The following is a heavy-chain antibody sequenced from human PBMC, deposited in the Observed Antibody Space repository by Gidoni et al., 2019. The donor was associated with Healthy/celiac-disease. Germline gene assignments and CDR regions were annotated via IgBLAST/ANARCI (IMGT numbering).Heavy chain of an antibody. CDR2: INHSGST. Sequence: QVQLQQWGAGLLTPSETLSLTCAVYGGSFSGYYWSWIRQPPGKGLEWIGEINHSGSTNYNPSLKSRVTISVDTSKNQFSLKLSSVTAADTAVYYCARACSGGSWESDYWGQGTLVTVSS. J-gene: IGHJ4*02. D-gene: IGHD2-15*01. V-gene: IGHV4-34*01. CDR1: GGSFSGYY. CDR3: ARACSGGSWESDY.